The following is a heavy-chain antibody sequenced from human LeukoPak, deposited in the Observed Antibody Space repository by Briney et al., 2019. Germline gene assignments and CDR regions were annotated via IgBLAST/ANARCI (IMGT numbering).Heavy chain of an antibody. CDR1: GGTFSSYA. CDR3: ATHDYGDYGDYYYYGMDV. J-gene: IGHJ6*02. D-gene: IGHD4-17*01. CDR2: IIPILGIA. V-gene: IGHV1-69*04. Sequence: SVKVSCKASGGTFSSYAISWVRQAPGQGLEWIGRIIPILGIANYAQKFQGRVTITADKSTSTAYMELSSLRSEDTAVYYCATHDYGDYGDYYYYGMDVWGQGTTVTVSS.